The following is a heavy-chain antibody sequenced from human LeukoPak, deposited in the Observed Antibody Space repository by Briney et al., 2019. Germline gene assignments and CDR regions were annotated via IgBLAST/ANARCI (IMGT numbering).Heavy chain of an antibody. V-gene: IGHV1-2*02. CDR2: INPNSGGT. J-gene: IGHJ4*02. Sequence: ASVKVSCKASGYTFTSYGITWVRQAPGQGLEWMGWINPNSGGTNYAQKFQGRVTMTRDTSISTAYMELSRLRSDDTAVYYCARVGSSWSLYYFDYWGQGTLVTVSS. D-gene: IGHD6-13*01. CDR1: GYTFTSYG. CDR3: ARVGSSWSLYYFDY.